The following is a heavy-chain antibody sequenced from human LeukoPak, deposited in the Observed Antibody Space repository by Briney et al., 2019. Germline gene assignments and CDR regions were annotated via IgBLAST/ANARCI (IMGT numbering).Heavy chain of an antibody. CDR3: AKDRVTYYYDSRTPTF. V-gene: IGHV3-30*18. CDR2: ISYDGSNK. D-gene: IGHD3-22*01. J-gene: IGHJ4*02. CDR1: GFTFSSYG. Sequence: PGGSLRLSCAASGFTFSSYGMHWVRQAPGKGLEWVAVISYDGSNKYYADSVKGRFTISRDNSKSTLYLQMNSLRAEDTAVYYCAKDRVTYYYDSRTPTFWGQGTLVTVSS.